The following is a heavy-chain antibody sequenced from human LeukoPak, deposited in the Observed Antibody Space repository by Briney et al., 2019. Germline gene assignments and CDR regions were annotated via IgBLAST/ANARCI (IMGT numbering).Heavy chain of an antibody. J-gene: IGHJ3*02. CDR3: ARGSSGWPDAFDI. CDR1: GFTFSDYY. CDR2: IRSSGSTI. Sequence: PGGSLRLSCAASGFTFSDYYMSWIRQAPGKGLEWVSYIRSSGSTIYYADSVKGRFTISRDNATNSLYLQMNSLRAEDPAVYCCARGSSGWPDAFDIWGQGTMVTVSS. V-gene: IGHV3-11*04. D-gene: IGHD6-19*01.